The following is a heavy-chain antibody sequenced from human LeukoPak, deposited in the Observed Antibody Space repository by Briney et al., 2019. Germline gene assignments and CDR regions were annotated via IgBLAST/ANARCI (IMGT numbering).Heavy chain of an antibody. D-gene: IGHD3-22*01. J-gene: IGHJ5*02. Sequence: VASVKVSCKASGYTFTIYDINWVRQAPGQGHEWMGWMNPNSGNTGYAQKFQGRVTMTRDTSISTAYMELSSLRSEDTAVYYCARMSYYDRRGDNWFDPWGQGTLVIVSS. CDR1: GYTFTIYD. V-gene: IGHV1-8*01. CDR2: MNPNSGNT. CDR3: ARMSYYDRRGDNWFDP.